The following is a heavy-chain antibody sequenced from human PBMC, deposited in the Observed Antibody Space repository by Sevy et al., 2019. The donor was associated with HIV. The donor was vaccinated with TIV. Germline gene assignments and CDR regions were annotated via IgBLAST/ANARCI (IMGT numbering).Heavy chain of an antibody. Sequence: GGSLKISCKGSGYSFTTYWIGWVRQMPGKDLEWIGIIYPSDSEIRCSPPFQGQVTISADKSISTAYLQWSSLKASDSAVYYCVIGGRDSYVRYNDWHADYWGQGTLVTVSS. J-gene: IGHJ4*02. CDR2: IYPSDSEI. D-gene: IGHD3-9*01. V-gene: IGHV5-51*01. CDR1: GYSFTTYW. CDR3: VIGGRDSYVRYNDWHADY.